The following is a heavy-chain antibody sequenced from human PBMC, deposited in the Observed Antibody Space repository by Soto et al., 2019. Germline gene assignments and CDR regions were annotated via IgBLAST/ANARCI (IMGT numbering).Heavy chain of an antibody. CDR1: GNTFTFRY. D-gene: IGHD1-26*01. CDR3: AIGGAGSGPFTWELPDH. V-gene: IGHV1-45*02. J-gene: IGHJ4*02. Sequence: QMQLGQSGAEVKKPGSTVTVSCKALGNTFTFRYLHWVRQAPGQALEWMGWITPFNGDVHYAQKFQERVTITRDRSINTAYMRMSSLRSEDPAMYYCAIGGAGSGPFTWELPDHWGQGTLVTVSS. CDR2: ITPFNGDV.